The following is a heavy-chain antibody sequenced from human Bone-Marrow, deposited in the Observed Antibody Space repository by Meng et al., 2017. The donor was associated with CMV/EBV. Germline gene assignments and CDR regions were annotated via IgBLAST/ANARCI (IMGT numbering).Heavy chain of an antibody. D-gene: IGHD5-12*01. J-gene: IGHJ4*02. CDR1: GYTFTGYY. CDR2: INPNSGGT. V-gene: IGHV1-2*02. Sequence: ASVKVSCKASGYTFTGYYMHWVRQAPGQGLEWMGWINPNSGGTNYAQKFQGRVTMTRDTSTSTVYMELSSLRSEDTAVYYCAIGLRLRFWYDYWGQGTLVTVSS. CDR3: AIGLRLRFWYDY.